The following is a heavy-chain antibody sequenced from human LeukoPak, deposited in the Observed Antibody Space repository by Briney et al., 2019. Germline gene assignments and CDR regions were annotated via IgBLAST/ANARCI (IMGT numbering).Heavy chain of an antibody. CDR2: INPNSGGT. CDR3: AIPILGYGHDY. Sequence: ASVKVSCKASGGTFSRYAISWVRQAPGQGLEWMGRINPNSGGTNYAQKFQGRVTMTRDTSISTAYMELSRLRSDDTAVYYCAIPILGYGHDYWGQGTLVTVSS. V-gene: IGHV1-2*06. D-gene: IGHD5-12*01. CDR1: GGTFSRYA. J-gene: IGHJ4*02.